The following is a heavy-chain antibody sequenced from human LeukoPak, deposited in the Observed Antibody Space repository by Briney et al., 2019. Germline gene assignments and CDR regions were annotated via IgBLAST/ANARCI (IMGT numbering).Heavy chain of an antibody. J-gene: IGHJ4*02. D-gene: IGHD3-9*01. CDR2: ISSNGGST. CDR3: VKAYYDILAGQYRGDYFDY. CDR1: GFTFSSYA. Sequence: GGSLRLSCSASGFTFSSYAMRWVRQAPGKGLEYVSAISSNGGSTYYADSVKGRFTISRDNSKNTLYLQMSSLRAEDTAVYYCVKAYYDILAGQYRGDYFDYWGQGTLVTVSS. V-gene: IGHV3-64D*06.